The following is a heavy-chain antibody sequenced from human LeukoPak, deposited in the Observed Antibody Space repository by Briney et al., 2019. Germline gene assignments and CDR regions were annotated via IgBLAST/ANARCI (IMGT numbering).Heavy chain of an antibody. V-gene: IGHV3-23*01. D-gene: IGHD5-12*01. CDR3: AKEGEVATYTYFDY. Sequence: GGSLRLSCAASGFTFSSYAMSWVPQAPGKGLEWVSALSGSGGSTYYADSVKGRFTISRDNSKNTLYLQMNSLRAEDTAVYYCAKEGEVATYTYFDYWGQGTLVTVSS. CDR1: GFTFSSYA. J-gene: IGHJ4*02. CDR2: LSGSGGST.